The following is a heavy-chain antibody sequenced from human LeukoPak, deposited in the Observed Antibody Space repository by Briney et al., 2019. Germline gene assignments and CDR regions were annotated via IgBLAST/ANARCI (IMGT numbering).Heavy chain of an antibody. CDR2: INHSGST. CDR1: GGSFSSYY. CDR3: AREPDYQDAFDI. Sequence: SETLSLTCAVYGGSFSSYYWSWIRQPPGKGLEWIGEINHSGSTNYSPSLKSRVTISVDTSKNQFSLKLSSVTAADTAVYYCAREPDYQDAFDIWGQGTRVTVSS. J-gene: IGHJ3*02. V-gene: IGHV4-34*01. D-gene: IGHD4-11*01.